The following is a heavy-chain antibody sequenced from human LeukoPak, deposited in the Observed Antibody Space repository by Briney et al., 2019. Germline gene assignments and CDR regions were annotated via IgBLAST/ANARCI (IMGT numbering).Heavy chain of an antibody. CDR3: ARAYCSSTSCYYFDY. CDR2: IGTAGDT. J-gene: IGHJ4*02. V-gene: IGHV3-13*01. CDR1: GFTFSSYD. Sequence: PGGSLRLSCAASGFTFSSYDMHWVRQATGKDLEWVSAIGTAGDTYYPGSVKGRFTISRENAKNSLYLQMNSLRAGDTAVYYCARAYCSSTSCYYFDYWGQGTLVTVSS. D-gene: IGHD2-2*01.